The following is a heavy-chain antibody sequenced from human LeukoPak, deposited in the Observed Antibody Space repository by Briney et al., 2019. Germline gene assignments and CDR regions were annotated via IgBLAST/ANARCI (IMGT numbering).Heavy chain of an antibody. CDR2: IKSKTDGGTT. Sequence: GGSLRLSCAASGFTFSNAWISWVRQAPGKGLEWVGRIKSKTDGGTTDYAAPVKGRFTISRDDSKNTLYLQMNSLKTEDTAVYYCTTREVDGGNSNDAFDIWGQGTMVTVSS. CDR1: GFTFSNAW. V-gene: IGHV3-15*01. CDR3: TTREVDGGNSNDAFDI. J-gene: IGHJ3*02. D-gene: IGHD4-23*01.